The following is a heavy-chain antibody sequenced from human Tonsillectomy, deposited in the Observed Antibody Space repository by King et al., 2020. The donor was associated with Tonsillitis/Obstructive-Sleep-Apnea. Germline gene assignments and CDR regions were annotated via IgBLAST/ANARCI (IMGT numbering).Heavy chain of an antibody. Sequence: VQLVESGAEVKKPGESLKISCKGSGYIFSTYWIGWVRQMPGKGLEWMGIIYPDDSDTRYSPSFQGQVTISADKSISTAYLQWSSLQASDTAVYYCASPGGGGESNINYWGQGTLVTVSS. D-gene: IGHD1/OR15-1a*01. V-gene: IGHV5-51*03. J-gene: IGHJ4*02. CDR2: IYPDDSDT. CDR3: ASPGGGGESNINY. CDR1: GYIFSTYW.